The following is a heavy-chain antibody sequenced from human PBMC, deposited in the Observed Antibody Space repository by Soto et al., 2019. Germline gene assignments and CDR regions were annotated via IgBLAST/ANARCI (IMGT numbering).Heavy chain of an antibody. CDR1: GFTFSSYS. CDR3: ARDLVTTLYYFDY. D-gene: IGHD2-2*01. V-gene: IGHV3-21*01. J-gene: IGHJ4*02. CDR2: ISSSSSYI. Sequence: GGSLRLSCAASGFTFSSYSMNWVRQAPGKGLEWVSSISSSSSYIYYADSVKGRFTISRDNAKNSLYLQMNSLRAEDTAVYYCARDLVTTLYYFDYWGQGTLVTVSS.